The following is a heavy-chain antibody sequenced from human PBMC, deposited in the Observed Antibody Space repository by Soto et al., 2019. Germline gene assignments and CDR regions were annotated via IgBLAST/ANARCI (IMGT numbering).Heavy chain of an antibody. Sequence: ASVKVSCKASGYTFTSYAMHWVRQAPGQRLEWMGWINAGNGNTKYSQKFQGRVTITRDTSASTAYMELSSLRSEDTAVYYCARKYYDILTGYNWFDPWGKGTLVTVSS. CDR1: GYTFTSYA. V-gene: IGHV1-3*01. J-gene: IGHJ5*02. CDR3: ARKYYDILTGYNWFDP. D-gene: IGHD3-9*01. CDR2: INAGNGNT.